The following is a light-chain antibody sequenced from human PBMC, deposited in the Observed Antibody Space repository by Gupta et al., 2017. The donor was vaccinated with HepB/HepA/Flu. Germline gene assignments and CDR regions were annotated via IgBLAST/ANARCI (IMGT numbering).Light chain of an antibody. Sequence: ELVLTQSPGTLSLSPGEAATLSCRASQSFSSSYLAWYQQRPGQTPRLLMYATSTRATGIPDRFSGSGTGTDFTLTISRLEPEDFAVYYCQHYGSSLWTFGQGTKVEIK. J-gene: IGKJ1*01. CDR2: ATS. CDR3: QHYGSSLWT. CDR1: QSFSSSY. V-gene: IGKV3-20*01.